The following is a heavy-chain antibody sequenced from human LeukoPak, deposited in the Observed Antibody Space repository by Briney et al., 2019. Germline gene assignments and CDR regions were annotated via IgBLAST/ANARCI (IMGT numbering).Heavy chain of an antibody. CDR2: ISGSGGST. D-gene: IGHD4-23*01. V-gene: IGHV3-23*01. J-gene: IGHJ6*03. CDR3: AKDDGYYVGNFLGTYYYYYMDV. Sequence: GGSLRLSCAASGFTFSSYAMSWVRQAPGKGLDWVAAISGSGGSTYYADSVKGRFTISRDNPKQTQYLQMNRLRREDTAVYYCAKDDGYYVGNFLGTYYYYYMDVWGKGTTVTVSS. CDR1: GFTFSSYA.